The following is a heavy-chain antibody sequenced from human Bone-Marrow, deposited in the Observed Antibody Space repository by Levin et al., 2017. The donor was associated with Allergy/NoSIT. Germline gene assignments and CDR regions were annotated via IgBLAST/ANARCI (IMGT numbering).Heavy chain of an antibody. D-gene: IGHD4-17*01. CDR3: ARADLATVTTGGPVFDY. V-gene: IGHV4-30-2*01. Sequence: SQTLSLTCAVSGGSISSGGYSWSWIRQPPGKGLEWIGYIYHSGSTYYNPSLKSRVTISVDRSKNQFSLKLSSVTAADTAVYYCARADLATVTTGGPVFDYWGQGTLVTVSS. CDR2: IYHSGST. CDR1: GGSISSGGYS. J-gene: IGHJ4*02.